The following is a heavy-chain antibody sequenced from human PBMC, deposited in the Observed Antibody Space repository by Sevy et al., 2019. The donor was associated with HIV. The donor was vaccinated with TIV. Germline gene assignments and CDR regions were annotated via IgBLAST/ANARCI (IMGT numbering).Heavy chain of an antibody. CDR3: SRFFGTGGSPAAGY. D-gene: IGHD2-8*02. Sequence: GGSLRLSYTASGFTFGDYAMSWFRQAPGKGLEWVGFIRSKTYGETTEYAASVKGRFTISRDDSKSIAYLQMKSLKTEDTSVYYCSRFFGTGGSPAAGYWGQGTLVTVSS. V-gene: IGHV3-49*03. CDR2: IRSKTYGETT. CDR1: GFTFGDYA. J-gene: IGHJ4*02.